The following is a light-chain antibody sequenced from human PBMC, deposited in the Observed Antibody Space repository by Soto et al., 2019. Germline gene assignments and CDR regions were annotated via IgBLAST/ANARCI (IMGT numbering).Light chain of an antibody. Sequence: QSALTQPASVSGSRGQPTTISCTGTSSDVGGYNYVSWYQQHPGKAPKLMIYDVSNRPSGVSNRFSGSKSGNTASLTISGLQAEDEADYYCSSYTSSSAYVFVTGTKVTVL. CDR1: SSDVGGYNY. CDR3: SSYTSSSAYV. V-gene: IGLV2-14*01. J-gene: IGLJ1*01. CDR2: DVS.